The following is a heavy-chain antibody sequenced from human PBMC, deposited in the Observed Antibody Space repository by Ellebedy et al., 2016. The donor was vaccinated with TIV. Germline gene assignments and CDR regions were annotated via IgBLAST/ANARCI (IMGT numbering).Heavy chain of an antibody. Sequence: GGSLRLSCAVSGFSFDDYTVHWVRQAPGQGLEWVSLISWGGGTTHYADSVRGRFTISRDDSENSLHLQMSSLRTDDTALYYCARGYRWLPLDYWGQGTLVTVSS. CDR2: ISWGGGTT. CDR3: ARGYRWLPLDY. CDR1: GFSFDDYT. V-gene: IGHV3-43*01. D-gene: IGHD6-19*01. J-gene: IGHJ4*02.